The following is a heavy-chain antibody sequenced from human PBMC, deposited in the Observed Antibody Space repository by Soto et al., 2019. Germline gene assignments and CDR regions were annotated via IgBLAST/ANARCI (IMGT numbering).Heavy chain of an antibody. J-gene: IGHJ4*02. CDR2: IWYDGSNK. CDR3: ARETRAAAGTYYFDY. CDR1: GFTFSSYG. Sequence: GGSLRLSCAASGFTFSSYGMHWVRQAPGKGLEWVAVIWYDGSNKYYADSVKGRFTISRDNSKNTLYLQMNSLRAEDTAVYYCARETRAAAGTYYFDYWGQGTLVTVSS. D-gene: IGHD6-13*01. V-gene: IGHV3-33*01.